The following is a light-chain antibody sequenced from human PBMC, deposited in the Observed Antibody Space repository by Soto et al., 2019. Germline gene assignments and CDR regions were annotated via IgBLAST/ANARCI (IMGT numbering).Light chain of an antibody. CDR3: QQYDNSRTWT. CDR1: QSVSSSY. Sequence: EIVLTQSPGTLSLSPGERATLSCRASQSVSSSYLAWYQQKPGQAPRFLIYSASSRATGIPDRFSGSGSGTDFTLTISRLEPEDFAVYYCQQYDNSRTWTFGQGTKVDIK. V-gene: IGKV3-20*01. CDR2: SAS. J-gene: IGKJ1*01.